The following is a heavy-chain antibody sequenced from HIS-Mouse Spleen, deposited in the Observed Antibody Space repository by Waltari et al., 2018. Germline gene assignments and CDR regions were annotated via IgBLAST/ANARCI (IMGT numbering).Heavy chain of an antibody. D-gene: IGHD6-13*01. CDR2: IYYSGCT. V-gene: IGHV4-39*01. Sequence: QLQLQESGPGLVKPSETLSLTCTVSGGSISSSSYYWGWIRQPPGKGLEWIGSIYYSGCTYYNPALKSRVTISVETSKNQFSLKLSSVTAADTAVYYWARRGIAAAGQPFDYWGQGTLVTVSS. CDR1: GGSISSSSYY. CDR3: ARRGIAAAGQPFDY. J-gene: IGHJ4*02.